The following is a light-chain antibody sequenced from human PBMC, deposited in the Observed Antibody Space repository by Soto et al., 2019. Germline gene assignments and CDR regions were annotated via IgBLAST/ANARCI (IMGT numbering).Light chain of an antibody. CDR3: QQLSRYPLT. V-gene: IGKV1-9*01. J-gene: IGKJ4*01. Sequence: DIQLTQSPSFLSASVGDRVTITCRASQGISSYLAWYQQKPGKAPKLLIYAASALQSGVPSRFAGSGSGTEFTLTISSLQPEDFATYYCQQLSRYPLTFGGGTRVETK. CDR2: AAS. CDR1: QGISSY.